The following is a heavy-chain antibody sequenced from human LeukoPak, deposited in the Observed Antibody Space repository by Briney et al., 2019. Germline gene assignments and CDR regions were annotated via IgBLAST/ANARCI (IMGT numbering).Heavy chain of an antibody. D-gene: IGHD3-10*01. CDR2: IYYSGST. J-gene: IGHJ5*02. CDR1: GGSISNSSYY. CDR3: ATLRITMVRGVKNWWFDP. V-gene: IGHV4-39*07. Sequence: SETLSLTCTVSGGSISNSSYYWGWIRQPPGKGLEWIGSIYYSGSTYYNPSLKSRVTISVDTSKNQFSLKLSSVTAADTAVYYCATLRITMVRGVKNWWFDPWGQGTLVTVSS.